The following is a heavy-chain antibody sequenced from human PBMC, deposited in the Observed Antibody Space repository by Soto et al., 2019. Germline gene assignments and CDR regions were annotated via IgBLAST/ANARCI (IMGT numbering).Heavy chain of an antibody. J-gene: IGHJ4*02. D-gene: IGHD3-10*01. CDR1: GFSLSTSGVG. CDR2: IYWDDDK. V-gene: IGHV2-5*02. CDR3: ASRRSWGEALGY. Sequence: QITLKESGPTLVKPTQTLTLTCTFSGFSLSTSGVGVGWIRQPPGKALEWLALIYWDDDKRYSPSLKSRLTITKDAAKNQAVLTMPNMDPVDTATYYCASRRSWGEALGYWGQGTLVTVSS.